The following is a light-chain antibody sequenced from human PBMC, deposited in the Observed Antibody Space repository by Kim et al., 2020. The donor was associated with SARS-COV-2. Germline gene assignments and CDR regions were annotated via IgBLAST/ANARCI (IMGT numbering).Light chain of an antibody. Sequence: QSALTQPRSVSGSPGQSVTISCTGTNSDVGSYNYVSWYQHHPGKTPKIIIYDVTERPSGVPDRFSGSQSGNTASLTISGLQAEDEADYYCCSYAGHSTYVFGTGTKVTVL. CDR3: CSYAGHSTYV. V-gene: IGLV2-11*01. CDR1: NSDVGSYNY. CDR2: DVT. J-gene: IGLJ1*01.